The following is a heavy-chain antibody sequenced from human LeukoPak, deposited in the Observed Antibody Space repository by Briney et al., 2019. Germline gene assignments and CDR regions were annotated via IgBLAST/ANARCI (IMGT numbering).Heavy chain of an antibody. CDR1: GFTVSSNY. CDR2: IYSGGST. V-gene: IGHV3-66*02. CDR3: AREGWDKAFDI. D-gene: IGHD1-26*01. J-gene: IGHJ3*02. Sequence: PGGSLRLSCAASGFTVSSNYMSWVRQAPGKGLEWVSVIYSGGSTYYADSVKGRFTISRDSSKNTLYLQMNSLRAEDTAVYYCAREGWDKAFDIWGQGTMVTVSS.